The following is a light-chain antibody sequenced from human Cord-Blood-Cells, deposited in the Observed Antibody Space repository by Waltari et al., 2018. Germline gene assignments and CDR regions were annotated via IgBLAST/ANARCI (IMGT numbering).Light chain of an antibody. CDR3: QQSYSTPPT. V-gene: IGKV1-39*01. Sequence: IQMTQSPSSLSASVGDRVTITCRASQSISSYLNWNQQKPGKAPKILIYAASSLQSGVPSRFSGSGSGTDFTLTISSLQPEDFATYYCQQSYSTPPTFGQGTRLEIK. CDR1: QSISSY. CDR2: AAS. J-gene: IGKJ5*01.